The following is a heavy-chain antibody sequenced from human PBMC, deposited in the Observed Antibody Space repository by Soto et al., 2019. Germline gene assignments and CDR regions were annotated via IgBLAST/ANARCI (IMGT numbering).Heavy chain of an antibody. CDR3: ARDAYMDRAFDI. D-gene: IGHD3-16*01. CDR1: GYTFPSYG. Sequence: QVHLVQSGAEVKKPGASVKVSCKASGYTFPSYGITWVRQAPGQGLEWMGWISAYNGNTNYAQKLQGRVTMTTDTSTSTAYIELRSLRSDDTAVSYCARDAYMDRAFDIWGQGTMVTVSS. V-gene: IGHV1-18*01. J-gene: IGHJ3*02. CDR2: ISAYNGNT.